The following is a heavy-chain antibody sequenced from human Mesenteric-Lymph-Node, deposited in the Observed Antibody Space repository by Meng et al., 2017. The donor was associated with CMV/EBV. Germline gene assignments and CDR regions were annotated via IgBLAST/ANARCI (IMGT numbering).Heavy chain of an antibody. J-gene: IGHJ4*02. CDR1: GGSISSYY. Sequence: SETLSLTCSVSGGSISSYYWSWIRQPPGKGLEWLGNIYYNGRTNYDPSLKSRVTISVDRSKNQFSLKLTSVTAADTALYYCAREGHYGDYVDYWGQGTLVTVSS. CDR3: AREGHYGDYVDY. D-gene: IGHD4-17*01. V-gene: IGHV4-59*01. CDR2: IYYNGRT.